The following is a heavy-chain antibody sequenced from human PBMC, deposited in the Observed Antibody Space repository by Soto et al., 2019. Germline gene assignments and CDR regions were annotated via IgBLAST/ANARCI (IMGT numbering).Heavy chain of an antibody. CDR1: GYTFTSYG. CDR2: VTAYNDER. Sequence: QVQLVQSGAEVKKPGASLRVSCQASGYTFTSYGINWARQAPGPGLERIGWVTAYNDERKFAEKFQDRLSMTTDTAPTTAFMELRSPRSYDTAMCYFARVDFWSGYSEDHGGQGTLVTFSS. J-gene: IGHJ4*02. D-gene: IGHD3-3*01. V-gene: IGHV1-18*04. CDR3: ARVDFWSGYSEDH.